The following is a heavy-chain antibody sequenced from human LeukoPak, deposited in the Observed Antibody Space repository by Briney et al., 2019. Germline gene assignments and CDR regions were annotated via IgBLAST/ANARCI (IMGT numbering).Heavy chain of an antibody. CDR3: AKDRAQTASPYLDY. J-gene: IGHJ4*02. CDR1: GLTFSSYA. V-gene: IGHV3-23*01. Sequence: PGGSLRLSCAASGLTFSSYARSWVRQAPGKGLEWVSVISDSGGITYYAYSVKGRFTISRENSMNRLYLQMNGLRAEDTAIYYCAKDRAQTASPYLDYWGQGTLVTVSS. CDR2: ISDSGGIT. D-gene: IGHD6-25*01.